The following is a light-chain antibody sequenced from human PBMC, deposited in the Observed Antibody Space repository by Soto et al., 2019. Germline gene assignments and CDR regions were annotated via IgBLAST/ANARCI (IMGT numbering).Light chain of an antibody. CDR1: QSVSSNY. Sequence: EIVLTQSPGTLSLSPGDKATLSCRASQSVSSNYLAWYQQKPGQGPRLLIYGASSRATGIPDRFSGSGSGTDFPLTISRREPEDFAVYYCEQYGSSPRTFGQGTKVDIK. V-gene: IGKV3-20*01. J-gene: IGKJ1*01. CDR3: EQYGSSPRT. CDR2: GAS.